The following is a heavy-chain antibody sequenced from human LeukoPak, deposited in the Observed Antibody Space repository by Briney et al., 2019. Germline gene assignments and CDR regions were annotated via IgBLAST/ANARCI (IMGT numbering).Heavy chain of an antibody. CDR3: ARVSSDQQLVQDYYYYYYMDV. CDR2: ISSSSSYI. Sequence: GGSLRLSCAASGFTFSSYSMNWVRQAPGKGLEWVSSISSSSSYIYYADSVKGRFTISRDNAKNSLYLQMNSLRAEDTAVYYCARVSSDQQLVQDYYYYYYMDVWGKGTTVTVSS. V-gene: IGHV3-21*01. CDR1: GFTFSSYS. D-gene: IGHD6-13*01. J-gene: IGHJ6*03.